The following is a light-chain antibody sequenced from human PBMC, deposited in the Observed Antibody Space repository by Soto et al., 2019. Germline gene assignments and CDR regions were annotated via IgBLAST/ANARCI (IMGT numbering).Light chain of an antibody. CDR3: SSFTSSSTWV. CDR1: SGDIGGYNS. V-gene: IGLV2-14*01. J-gene: IGLJ3*02. Sequence: QSVPTQPASVSGSPGQSITISCTGTSGDIGGYNSVSWYQQHPGKAPKLLIYEVVKRPSGVSNRFSGSKSGNTASLTISGLQADDEADYYCSSFTSSSTWVFGGGTKLTVL. CDR2: EVV.